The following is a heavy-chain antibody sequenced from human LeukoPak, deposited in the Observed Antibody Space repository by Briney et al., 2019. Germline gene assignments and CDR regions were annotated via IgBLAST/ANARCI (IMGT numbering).Heavy chain of an antibody. CDR1: GFTFSSYA. CDR3: ARVIGSWEMDNWFDP. J-gene: IGHJ5*02. CDR2: ISSNGGST. V-gene: IGHV3-64*01. D-gene: IGHD1-26*01. Sequence: PGGSLRLSCAASGFTFSSYAMHWVRQAPGKGLEYVSAISSNGGSTYYANSVKGRFTISRDNSKNTLYLQMGSLRAEDMAVYYCARVIGSWEMDNWFDPWGQGTLVTVSS.